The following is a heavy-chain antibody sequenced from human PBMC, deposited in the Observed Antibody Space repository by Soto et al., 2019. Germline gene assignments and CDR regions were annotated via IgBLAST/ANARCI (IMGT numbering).Heavy chain of an antibody. J-gene: IGHJ6*03. V-gene: IGHV1-46*03. CDR3: ARDHRITMVRGVWYYHYYYMDV. CDR2: INPSGGST. CDR1: GYTFTSYY. Sequence: ASVKVSCKASGYTFTSYYMHWVRQAPGQGLEWMGIINPSGGSTSYAQKFQGRVTMTRDTSTSTVYMELSSLRSEDTAVYYCARDHRITMVRGVWYYHYYYMDVWGKRTTVTVSS. D-gene: IGHD3-10*01.